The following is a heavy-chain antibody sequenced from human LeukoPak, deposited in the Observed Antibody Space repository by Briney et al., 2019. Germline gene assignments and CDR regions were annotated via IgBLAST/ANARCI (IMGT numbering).Heavy chain of an antibody. CDR3: ARECGGDCYYYFDY. V-gene: IGHV3-30-3*01. J-gene: IGHJ4*02. CDR1: GFTFGSYA. CDR2: ISYDGSNK. Sequence: GGSLRLSCAASGFTFGSYAMHWVRQAPGKGLEWVAVISYDGSNKYYADSVKGRFTISRDNSKNTLYLQMNSLRAEDTAVYYCARECGGDCYYYFDYWGQGTLVTVSS. D-gene: IGHD2-21*02.